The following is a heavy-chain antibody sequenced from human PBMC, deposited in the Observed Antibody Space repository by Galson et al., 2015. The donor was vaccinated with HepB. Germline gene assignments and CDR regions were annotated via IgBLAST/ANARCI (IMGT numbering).Heavy chain of an antibody. CDR2: IWYDGSNK. D-gene: IGHD6-13*01. V-gene: IGHV3-33*01. J-gene: IGHJ5*02. CDR3: VRDGRGAAAGLNWFDP. CDR1: GFSFSSHG. Sequence: SLRLSCAASGFSFSSHGMHWVRQAPGKGLEWVAVIWYDGSNKYYADSMKGRFNISRDNSKNTLDLQMNSLRAEDTAVYYCVRDGRGAAAGLNWFDPWGQGTLVIVSS.